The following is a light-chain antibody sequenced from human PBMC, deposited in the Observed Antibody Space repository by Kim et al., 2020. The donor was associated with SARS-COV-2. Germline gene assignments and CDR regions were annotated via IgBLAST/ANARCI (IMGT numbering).Light chain of an antibody. V-gene: IGLV2-14*03. Sequence: QSALTQPASVSGSPGQSITISCTGTSGDIGRYKYVSWYQQIAGRVPKLIISDVSDRPSGISHRFSGSKSGNTASLTISGLQAEDEGDYYCSSSTSRMTWVFGGGTQLTVL. J-gene: IGLJ3*02. CDR1: SGDIGRYKY. CDR2: DVS. CDR3: SSSTSRMTWV.